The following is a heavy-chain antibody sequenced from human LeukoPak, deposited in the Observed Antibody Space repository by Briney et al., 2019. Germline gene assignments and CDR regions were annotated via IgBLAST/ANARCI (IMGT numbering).Heavy chain of an antibody. CDR1: GYTFTSYY. J-gene: IGHJ4*02. D-gene: IGHD4-17*01. CDR3: ARESLGAYGAQDY. CDR2: MNPNSGNT. Sequence: ASVKVSCKASGYTFTSYYMHWVRQATGQGLEWMGWMNPNSGNTGYAQKFQGRVTITRNTSISTAYMELSSLRSEDTAVYYCARESLGAYGAQDYWGQGTLVTVSS. V-gene: IGHV1-8*03.